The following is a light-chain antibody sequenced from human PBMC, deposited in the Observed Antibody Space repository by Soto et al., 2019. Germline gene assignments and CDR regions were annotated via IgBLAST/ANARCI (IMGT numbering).Light chain of an antibody. Sequence: QSVLIQPPSASGSPGQSVTISCAGSSSDVGAYEYVSWYQQHPSKAPKLILYEVTKRPSGVPDRFSGSKSGNTASLTVSGLQAEDEADYYCSSYTAGGTIFGTGTKVTV. V-gene: IGLV2-8*01. CDR2: EVT. J-gene: IGLJ1*01. CDR1: SSDVGAYEY. CDR3: SSYTAGGTI.